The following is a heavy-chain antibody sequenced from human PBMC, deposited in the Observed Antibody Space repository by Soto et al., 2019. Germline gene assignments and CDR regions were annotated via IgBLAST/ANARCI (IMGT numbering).Heavy chain of an antibody. CDR1: GYTFTSYG. J-gene: IGHJ5*02. Sequence: QVQLVQSGAEVKKPGASVKVSCKASGYTFTSYGISWVRQAPGQGLEWMGWISAHNGNTNYAQKLQGRVTMTTDTSTSTAYMELRSLRSDDTAVYYCARENCSGGSCYPNWFDPWGQGTLVTVSS. CDR3: ARENCSGGSCYPNWFDP. CDR2: ISAHNGNT. V-gene: IGHV1-18*01. D-gene: IGHD2-15*01.